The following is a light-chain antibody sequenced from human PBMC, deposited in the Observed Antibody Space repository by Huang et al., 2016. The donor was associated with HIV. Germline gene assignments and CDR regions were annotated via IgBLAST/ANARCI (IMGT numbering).Light chain of an antibody. Sequence: IVMTQSPDSLAVSLGERATIKCKSSQSLLSASNSQNYLAWYQQKVGQPPKLLMYWASTRAPGVPARFSGSGSGPDFSLTIANLQAEDVAIYYCQQYYTTPRTFGPGTKVEIK. CDR2: WAS. CDR3: QQYYTTPRT. J-gene: IGKJ3*01. CDR1: QSLLSASNSQNY. V-gene: IGKV4-1*01.